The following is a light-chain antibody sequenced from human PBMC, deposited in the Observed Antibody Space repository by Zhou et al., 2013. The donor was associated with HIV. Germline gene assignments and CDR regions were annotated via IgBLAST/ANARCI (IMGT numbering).Light chain of an antibody. CDR1: QNVSSN. V-gene: IGKV3D-15*01. CDR3: QLFTKSFCT. J-gene: IGKJ1*01. Sequence: EVVVTQSPATLSVSPGERATLSCRASQNVSSNLAWYQQKPGQAPRLLIYGVSTRATGIPDRFSGSGSGTDFTLTISRMEPEDFAVYYCQLFTKSFCTFGQGTRVEIK. CDR2: GVS.